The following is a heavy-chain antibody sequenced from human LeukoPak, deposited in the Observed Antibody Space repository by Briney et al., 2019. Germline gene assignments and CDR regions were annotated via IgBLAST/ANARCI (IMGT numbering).Heavy chain of an antibody. D-gene: IGHD5-24*01. CDR3: ARDRRDGYNWLDY. Sequence: GGSLRLSYAASGFTFSGYAMHWVRQAPGKGLEWVAVISHDGSNKYYADSVKGRFTISRDNSKNTLYLQMNSLRAEDTAVYYCARDRRDGYNWLDYWGQGTLVTVSS. CDR1: GFTFSGYA. V-gene: IGHV3-30-3*01. CDR2: ISHDGSNK. J-gene: IGHJ4*02.